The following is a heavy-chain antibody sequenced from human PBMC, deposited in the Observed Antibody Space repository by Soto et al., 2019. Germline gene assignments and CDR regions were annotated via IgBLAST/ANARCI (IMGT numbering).Heavy chain of an antibody. J-gene: IGHJ5*02. Sequence: EEQLVESGGGLVQPGGSLRLSCAASGFIFSTYTLNWVRQAPGKGLEWVSYISAGSDAIYYADSVKGRFTVSRDNAKNSLYLQMNSLRDEDTAVYYCARLYTTSRVGAYFVPWGQGTLVTVSS. V-gene: IGHV3-48*02. D-gene: IGHD1-26*01. CDR2: ISAGSDAI. CDR3: ARLYTTSRVGAYFVP. CDR1: GFIFSTYT.